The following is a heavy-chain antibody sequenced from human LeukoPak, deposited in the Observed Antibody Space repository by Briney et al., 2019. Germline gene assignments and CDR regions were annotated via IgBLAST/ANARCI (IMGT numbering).Heavy chain of an antibody. CDR2: IYYSGKT. CDR3: ARTDFWSGYAGSPGGALDY. V-gene: IGHV4-59*01. Sequence: SETLSLTCSVSGVPISSYYWSWIRQPPGKGLEWIGYIYYSGKTNYNPSLKSRVTISVDTSKNQFSLKLSSVTAADTAVYYCARTDFWSGYAGSPGGALDYWGQGTLVTVSS. D-gene: IGHD3-3*01. CDR1: GVPISSYY. J-gene: IGHJ4*02.